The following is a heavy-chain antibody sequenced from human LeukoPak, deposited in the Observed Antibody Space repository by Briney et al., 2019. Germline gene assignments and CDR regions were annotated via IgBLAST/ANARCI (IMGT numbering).Heavy chain of an antibody. D-gene: IGHD2-2*01. Sequence: ASVKVSCKDSGYTFTGYYMHWGRQALGQGLEWMGWINPNSGGTNYAQKFQGRVTMTGDTSISTAYMEMSRLRYHDTAVYYCARVCSSTSCYGTFDYWGQETLVSVS. V-gene: IGHV1-2*02. J-gene: IGHJ4*02. CDR1: GYTFTGYY. CDR3: ARVCSSTSCYGTFDY. CDR2: INPNSGGT.